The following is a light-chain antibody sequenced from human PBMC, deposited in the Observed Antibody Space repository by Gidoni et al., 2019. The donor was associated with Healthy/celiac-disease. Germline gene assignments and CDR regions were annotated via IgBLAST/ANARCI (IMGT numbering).Light chain of an antibody. CDR1: QSVSSSY. J-gene: IGKJ1*01. Sequence: EIVLTQSPGTLSLSPGERATLSCRASQSVSSSYLAWYQQKPGQAPRLLIYGASRRATGIPDFTLTISRLEPEDFAVYYCQQYGSSPETFGQGTKVEIK. CDR2: GAS. V-gene: IGKV3-20*01. CDR3: QQYGSSPET.